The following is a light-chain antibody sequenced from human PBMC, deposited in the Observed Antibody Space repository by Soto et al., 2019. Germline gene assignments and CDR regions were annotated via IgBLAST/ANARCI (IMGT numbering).Light chain of an antibody. V-gene: IGLV1-40*01. CDR3: QSYDSSLSGWV. CDR2: GNN. J-gene: IGLJ3*02. CDR1: SSNIGAAYD. Sequence: QSVLTQPPSVSGAPGQKVTISCTRSSSNIGAAYDVHWYQHLPGTAPKLLIYGNNNRPSGGPDRFSGSKSGTSASLAITGLQAEDEADYYCQSYDSSLSGWVFGGGTQLTVL.